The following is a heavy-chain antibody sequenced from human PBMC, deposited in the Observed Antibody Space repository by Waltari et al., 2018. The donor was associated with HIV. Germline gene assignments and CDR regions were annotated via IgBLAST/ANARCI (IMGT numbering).Heavy chain of an antibody. D-gene: IGHD3-10*01. J-gene: IGHJ4*02. V-gene: IGHV3-21*04. Sequence: LVESGGGVVKIGGSIRLTCEASGFELRHYSMNWVRQSPVSGLEWVASIRRGNNEKHYLESVRGRFVISRDNSESFVYLQMESVREEDTATYFCVRDDPGYGPIDYWGQGTPVTV. CDR3: VRDDPGYGPIDY. CDR2: IRRGNNEK. CDR1: GFELRHYS.